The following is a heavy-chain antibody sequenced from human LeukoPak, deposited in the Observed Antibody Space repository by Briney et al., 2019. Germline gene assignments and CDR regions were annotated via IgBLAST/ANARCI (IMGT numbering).Heavy chain of an antibody. Sequence: GASVTVSFTASGYTFTNYGFSWVRQAPGQGPEWMGWISAYNGNTKYVQKLQGRVTMTTDTSTSTVYMDLRSLTSDDTAVCYCARDQAAEQLAPYYAVDIWGQGTMVTVSS. CDR3: ARDQAAEQLAPYYAVDI. CDR2: ISAYNGNT. CDR1: GYTFTNYG. D-gene: IGHD6-6*01. J-gene: IGHJ3*02. V-gene: IGHV1-18*01.